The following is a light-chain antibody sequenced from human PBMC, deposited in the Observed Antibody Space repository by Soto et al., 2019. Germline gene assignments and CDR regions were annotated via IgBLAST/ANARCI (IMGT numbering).Light chain of an antibody. V-gene: IGLV1-40*01. CDR2: GNS. CDR3: QSYDSSLSRV. Sequence: QPVLTQPPSVSGAPGQRVTISCTGSSSNIGAGYDVHWYQQLPGTAPKLLIYGNSNRPSGVRDRFSGSKSGTSASLAITGLQAEDEADYYCQSYDSSLSRVFGGGTKLTVL. J-gene: IGLJ2*01. CDR1: SSNIGAGYD.